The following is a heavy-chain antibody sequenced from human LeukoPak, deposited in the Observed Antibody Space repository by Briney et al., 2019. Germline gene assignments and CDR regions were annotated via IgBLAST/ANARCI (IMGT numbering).Heavy chain of an antibody. D-gene: IGHD2-2*01. V-gene: IGHV3-48*01. Sequence: GGSLRLSCAASGFTSSSYSMNWVRQAPGKGLEWVSYISSTSSTIYYADSVKGRFTISRDNAKNSLYLQMNSLRAEDTAVYYCARDDGYCSSTSCYGIDYWGQGTLVTVSS. CDR3: ARDDGYCSSTSCYGIDY. J-gene: IGHJ4*02. CDR2: ISSTSSTI. CDR1: GFTSSSYS.